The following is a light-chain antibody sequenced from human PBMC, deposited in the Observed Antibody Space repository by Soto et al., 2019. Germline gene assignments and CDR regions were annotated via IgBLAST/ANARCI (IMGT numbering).Light chain of an antibody. CDR1: QSISEY. CDR3: QQSYSFPRT. V-gene: IGKV1-39*01. CDR2: AAS. J-gene: IGKJ1*01. Sequence: DIQMTQSPSSLSASVGDTVTFTCRASQSISEYLNWYQQKPGKAPRLLIYAASNLDNGVPSRFSGSGSGTTFTLPIRSLQPEDFATYYCQQSYSFPRTFGQGTKVDIK.